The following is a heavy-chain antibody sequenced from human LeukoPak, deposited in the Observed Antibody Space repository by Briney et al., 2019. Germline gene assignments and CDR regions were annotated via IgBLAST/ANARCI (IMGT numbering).Heavy chain of an antibody. D-gene: IGHD3-10*01. CDR2: IYSGGST. J-gene: IGHJ4*02. V-gene: IGHV3-66*01. CDR3: ARGSFARGVIPTDY. Sequence: GGSLRLSCAASGFTVSSNYMSWVRQAPGKGLEWVSVIYSGGSTYYADSVKGRFTISRDNSKNTLYLQMNSLRAEDTAVYYCARGSFARGVIPTDYWGQGTLVTVSS. CDR1: GFTVSSNY.